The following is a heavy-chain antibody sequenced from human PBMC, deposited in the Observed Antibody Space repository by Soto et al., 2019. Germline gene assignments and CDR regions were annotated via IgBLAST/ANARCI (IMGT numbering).Heavy chain of an antibody. J-gene: IGHJ6*02. CDR1: GGTFGSYA. CDR2: IIPIPGTA. CDR3: ARVQCCGTSLEIYYCYYYGMDV. V-gene: IGHV1-69*01. Sequence: QVQLVQSGAEVKKPGSSVKVSCKASGGTFGSYAISWVRQAPGQGLEWMGGIIPIPGTANYAQKFQGRVRIAEDVSTSTADMERSTLRSEGTAMYDCARVQCCGTSLEIYYCYYYGMDVWGQGTMVTVSS. D-gene: IGHD2-2*01.